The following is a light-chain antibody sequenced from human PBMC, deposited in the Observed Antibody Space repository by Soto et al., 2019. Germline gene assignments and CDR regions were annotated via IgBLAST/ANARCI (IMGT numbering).Light chain of an antibody. CDR2: AAS. CDR1: EDISTW. Sequence: IQVTQSPSSVCASVGNRVTITCRSSEDISTWLAWYQQKPGKAPKLLIYAASSLQSGVPSRFSGSGSGTDFTLTISSLQPEDFAPYYCQHADSLPLITFGQGTRLEIK. J-gene: IGKJ5*01. V-gene: IGKV1-12*01. CDR3: QHADSLPLIT.